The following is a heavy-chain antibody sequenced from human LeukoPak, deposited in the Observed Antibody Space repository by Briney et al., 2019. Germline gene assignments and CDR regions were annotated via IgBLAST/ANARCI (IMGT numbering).Heavy chain of an antibody. V-gene: IGHV4-30-2*01. Sequence: SQTLSLTCAVSGGSISSWGYSGSWIRQPPGKGLEWIGYIYHSGSTYYNPSLKSRVTISVDRSKHQFSLKLSSVTAADTAVYYCARVGTVTVDYWGQGTLVTVSS. D-gene: IGHD4-17*01. J-gene: IGHJ4*02. CDR1: GGSISSWGYS. CDR3: ARVGTVTVDY. CDR2: IYHSGST.